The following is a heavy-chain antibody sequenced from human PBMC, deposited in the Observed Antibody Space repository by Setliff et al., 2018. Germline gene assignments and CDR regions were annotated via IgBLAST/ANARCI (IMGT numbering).Heavy chain of an antibody. CDR1: GFTFTSSA. CDR2: IVVGSGNT. D-gene: IGHD3-10*01. V-gene: IGHV1-58*02. Sequence: SVKVSCKASGFTFTSSAMQWVRQARGQCLEWIGWIVVGSGNTNYAQKFQERVTITRDMSTSTAYMELSSLRSEDTAVYYCAARRGKQGAFDIWGQGTMVTVSS. J-gene: IGHJ3*02. CDR3: AARRGKQGAFDI.